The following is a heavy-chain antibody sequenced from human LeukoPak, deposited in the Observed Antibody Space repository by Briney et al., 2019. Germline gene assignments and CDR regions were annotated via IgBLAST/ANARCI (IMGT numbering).Heavy chain of an antibody. CDR2: TYYRSTWYK. Sequence: QTLSLTCAISGDSVSSNSVTWNWIRQSPSRGLEWLGRTYYRSTWYKDYAVSVRGRMTVNPDTSKNQFSLHLNSVTPEDTAVYYCARRLTQYDCFDPWGQGILVTVSS. CDR3: ARRLTQYDCFDP. CDR1: GDSVSSNSVT. J-gene: IGHJ5*02. V-gene: IGHV6-1*01. D-gene: IGHD2-2*01.